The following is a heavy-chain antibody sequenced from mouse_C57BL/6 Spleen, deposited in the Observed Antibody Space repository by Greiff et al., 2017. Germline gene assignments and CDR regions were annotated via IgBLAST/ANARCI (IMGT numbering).Heavy chain of an antibody. D-gene: IGHD1-1*01. V-gene: IGHV14-4*01. CDR3: TTGASLGSSHWYFDV. J-gene: IGHJ1*03. Sequence: VHVKQSGAELVRPGASVKLSCTASGFNIKDDYMHWVKQRPEQGLEWIGWIDPENGDTEYASKFQGKATITADTSSNTAYLQLSSLTSEDTAVYYCTTGASLGSSHWYFDVWGTGTTVTVSS. CDR1: GFNIKDDY. CDR2: IDPENGDT.